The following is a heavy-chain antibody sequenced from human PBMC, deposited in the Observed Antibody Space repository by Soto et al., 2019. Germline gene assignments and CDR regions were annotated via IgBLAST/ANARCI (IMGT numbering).Heavy chain of an antibody. CDR3: AKSDTTMVVGYFDY. Sequence: GGSLRLSCAASGFTFSSHAMSWVRQAPGKGLEWVSAISGSGGSTYYADSVKGRFTISRDNSKSTLYLQMNSLRAEDTAVYYCAKSDTTMVVGYFDYWGQGTLVTVSS. CDR2: ISGSGGST. CDR1: GFTFSSHA. J-gene: IGHJ4*02. V-gene: IGHV3-23*01. D-gene: IGHD5-18*01.